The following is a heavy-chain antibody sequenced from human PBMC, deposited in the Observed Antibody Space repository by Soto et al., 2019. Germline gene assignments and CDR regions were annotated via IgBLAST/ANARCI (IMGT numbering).Heavy chain of an antibody. CDR1: GYTFTSYA. CDR3: ARDKGGGYVDYFDY. Sequence: ASVKVSCKASGYTFTSYAMNWVRQAPGQGLEWMGWINTNTGNPTYAQGFTGRFVFSLDTSVSTAYLQICSLKAEDTAVYYCARDKGGGYVDYFDYWGQGTLVTVSS. J-gene: IGHJ4*02. V-gene: IGHV7-4-1*01. D-gene: IGHD1-26*01. CDR2: INTNTGNP.